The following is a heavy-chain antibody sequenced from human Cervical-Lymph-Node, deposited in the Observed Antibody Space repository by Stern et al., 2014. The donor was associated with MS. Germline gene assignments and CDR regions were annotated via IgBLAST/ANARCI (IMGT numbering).Heavy chain of an antibody. Sequence: DQLVESGGGVVQPGRSLRLSCAASGFTFSSYGMHWVRQAPGKGLEWVAGISYDGSNQYYADSVKGRFTISRDNSKNTLYLQMNSLRAEDTAVYYCAKDLGGSYYHYYYGMDVWGQGTTVTVSS. CDR1: GFTFSSYG. J-gene: IGHJ6*02. CDR2: ISYDGSNQ. CDR3: AKDLGGSYYHYYYGMDV. D-gene: IGHD1-26*01. V-gene: IGHV3-30*18.